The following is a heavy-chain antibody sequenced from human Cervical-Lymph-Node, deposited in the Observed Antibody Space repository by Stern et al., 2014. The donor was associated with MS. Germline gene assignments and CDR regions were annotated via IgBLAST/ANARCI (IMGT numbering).Heavy chain of an antibody. Sequence: QLLQSGPEVKKPGTSVKVSCKASGFTFTSSAVQWVRQARGQRLEWIGWIVVGRGNTNYAQKVQERVTITRDMSTSTAYMELSSLRSEDTAVYYCAAPGRIVPAADMHFDYWGQGTLVTVSS. J-gene: IGHJ4*02. D-gene: IGHD2-2*01. CDR3: AAPGRIVPAADMHFDY. V-gene: IGHV1-58*01. CDR2: IVVGRGNT. CDR1: GFTFTSSA.